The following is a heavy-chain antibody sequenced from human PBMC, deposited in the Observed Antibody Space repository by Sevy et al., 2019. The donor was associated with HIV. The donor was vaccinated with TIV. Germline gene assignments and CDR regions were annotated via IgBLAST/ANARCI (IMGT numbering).Heavy chain of an antibody. CDR2: ISSSSSYI. J-gene: IGHJ4*02. Sequence: GGSLRLSCAASGFTFSSYSMNLVRQAPGKGLEWVSSISSSSSYIYYADSVKGRFTISRDNAKNSLYLQMNSLRAEDTAVYYCARDPSYYHYGFDYWGQGTLVTVSS. CDR1: GFTFSSYS. D-gene: IGHD3-10*01. V-gene: IGHV3-21*01. CDR3: ARDPSYYHYGFDY.